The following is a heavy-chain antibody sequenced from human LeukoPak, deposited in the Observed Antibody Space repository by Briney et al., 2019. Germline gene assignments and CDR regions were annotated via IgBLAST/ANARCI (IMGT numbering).Heavy chain of an antibody. CDR2: ISSSSSYI. CDR3: AKAAITMIVVAW. D-gene: IGHD3-22*01. Sequence: GGSLRLSCAASGFTFSSYSMNWVRQAPGKGLEWVSSISSSSSYIYYADSVKGRFTISRDNSKNTLYLQMNSLRAEDTAVYYCAKAAITMIVVAWWGQGTLVTVSS. V-gene: IGHV3-21*04. J-gene: IGHJ4*02. CDR1: GFTFSSYS.